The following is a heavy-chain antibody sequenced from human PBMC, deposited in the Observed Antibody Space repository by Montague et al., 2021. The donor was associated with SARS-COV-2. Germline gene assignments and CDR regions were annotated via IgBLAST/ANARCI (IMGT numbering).Heavy chain of an antibody. J-gene: IGHJ2*01. CDR1: GFSLSTSGMC. Sequence: PALVKPTQTLTLTCTFSGFSLSTSGMCVSWIRQPPGKALEWLARIDWGDDKYYGTSLKTRLTISKDTSKNQVVLTMTNMDPVDTATYYCARTYGSGRGFDLWGRGTLVTVSP. CDR3: ARTYGSGRGFDL. D-gene: IGHD3-10*01. CDR2: IDWGDDK. V-gene: IGHV2-70*11.